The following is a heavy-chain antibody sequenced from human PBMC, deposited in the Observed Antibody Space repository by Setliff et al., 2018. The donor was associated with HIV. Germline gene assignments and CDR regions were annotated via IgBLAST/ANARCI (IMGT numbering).Heavy chain of an antibody. CDR2: IHHSGRT. CDR1: GGSLSDYS. CDR3: ARGRCSGGTCSGRYSYLHIDV. V-gene: IGHV4-34*01. Sequence: PSETLSLTCAVYGGSLSDYSWTWIRRPPGKGLEWIGEIHHSGRTDYNPSLTSRVTMSVDSSKKQFSLRLTSVAAADTAVYYCARGRCSGGTCSGRYSYLHIDVWGKGTTVTVSS. J-gene: IGHJ6*03. D-gene: IGHD2-15*01.